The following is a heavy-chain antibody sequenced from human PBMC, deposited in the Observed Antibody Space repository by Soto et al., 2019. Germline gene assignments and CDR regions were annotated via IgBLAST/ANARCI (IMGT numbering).Heavy chain of an antibody. CDR2: IYHSGST. CDR1: GYSISSGYY. D-gene: IGHD2-2*01. CDR3: AKYALGGMDV. Sequence: SETLSLTCAVSGYSISSGYYWGWIRQPPGKGLEWIGSIYHSGSTYYNPSLKSRVTISIDTSKNQFSLKLSSVTAADTAVYYCAKYALGGMDVWGQGTTVTVSS. J-gene: IGHJ6*02. V-gene: IGHV4-38-2*01.